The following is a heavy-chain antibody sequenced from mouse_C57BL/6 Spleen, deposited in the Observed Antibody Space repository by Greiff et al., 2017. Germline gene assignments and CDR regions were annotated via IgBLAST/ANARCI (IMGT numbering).Heavy chain of an antibody. CDR2: IYPGSGNT. Sequence: QVHVKQSGPELVKPGASVKISCKASGYTFTDYYINWVKQRPGQGLEWIGWIYPGSGNTKYNEKFKGKATLTVDTSSSTAYMQLSSLTSEDSAVYFCARGGYYYGSSPYAMDYWGQGTSVTVSS. D-gene: IGHD1-1*01. CDR3: ARGGYYYGSSPYAMDY. CDR1: GYTFTDYY. V-gene: IGHV1-84*01. J-gene: IGHJ4*01.